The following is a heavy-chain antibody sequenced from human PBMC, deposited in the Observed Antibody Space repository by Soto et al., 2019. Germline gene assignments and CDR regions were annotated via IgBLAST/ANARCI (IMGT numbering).Heavy chain of an antibody. CDR3: ARSVVAPYDAFDI. J-gene: IGHJ3*02. CDR1: GGSFSGYY. CDR2: INHSGST. V-gene: IGHV4-34*01. D-gene: IGHD2-15*01. Sequence: QVQLQQWGAGLLKPSETLSLTCAVYGGSFSGYYWSWIRQPPGKGLEWIGEINHSGSTNYNPSLKSRVTISVDTSKNQFSLKLCSVTAADTAVYYCARSVVAPYDAFDIWGQGTMVTVSS.